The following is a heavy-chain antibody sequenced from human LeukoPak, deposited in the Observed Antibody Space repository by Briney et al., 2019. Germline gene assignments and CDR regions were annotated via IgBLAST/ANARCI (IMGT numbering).Heavy chain of an antibody. CDR2: IYHTGST. Sequence: PSETLSLTCSVSGGPITEYYWSWIRQPPGKGPEWIGYIYHTGSTNYSPSLKSRVTMSVDASRNQFSLKLVSVTAADTAVYYCARDRGSTGYYYLDSWGQGIPVTVSS. D-gene: IGHD6-19*01. CDR1: GGPITEYY. V-gene: IGHV4-59*01. J-gene: IGHJ4*02. CDR3: ARDRGSTGYYYLDS.